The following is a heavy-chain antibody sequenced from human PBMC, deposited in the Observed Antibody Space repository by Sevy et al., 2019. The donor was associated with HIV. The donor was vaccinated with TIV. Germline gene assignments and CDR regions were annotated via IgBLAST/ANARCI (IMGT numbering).Heavy chain of an antibody. D-gene: IGHD3-10*01. CDR2: IQYDGSNK. CDR3: VKEGGGGGGDH. CDR1: GFSFSSYG. J-gene: IGHJ4*02. Sequence: GGSLRLSCAASGFSFSSYGMHWVRQAPGKGLEWMSYIQYDGSNKDYADSVKGRFTISRDNSKNTLYLQMNSLRVEDTAGFYCVKEGGGGGGDHWGQGTLVTVSP. V-gene: IGHV3-30*02.